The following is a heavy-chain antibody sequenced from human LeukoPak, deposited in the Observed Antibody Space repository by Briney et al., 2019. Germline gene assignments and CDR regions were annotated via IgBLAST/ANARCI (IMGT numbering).Heavy chain of an antibody. CDR1: GFTVTSNY. V-gene: IGHV3-9*01. D-gene: IGHD6-13*01. CDR2: ISWNSGSI. Sequence: GGSLRLSCAVSGFTVTSNYMSWVRQAPGKGLEWVSGISWNSGSIGYADSVKGRFTISRDNAKNSLYLQMNSLRAEDTALYYCAKDIGGGSSSWYPSFNYWGQGTLVTVSS. J-gene: IGHJ4*02. CDR3: AKDIGGGSSSWYPSFNY.